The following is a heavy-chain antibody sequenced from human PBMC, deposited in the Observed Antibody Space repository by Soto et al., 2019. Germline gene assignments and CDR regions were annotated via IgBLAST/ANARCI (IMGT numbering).Heavy chain of an antibody. V-gene: IGHV3-23*01. J-gene: IGHJ1*01. CDR1: GFGFNIFA. Sequence: EVHLLESGGGFVQPGGSLRLSCAASGFGFNIFAMSWVRQAPGRRPEWVSYIGANAVDTYYSDSVKGRFAISRDNSKNTLFLQMESLRADDTAVYYCAKSGSVADSYVEYFQDWGQGTLVTVSS. CDR2: IGANAVDT. D-gene: IGHD6-19*01. CDR3: AKSGSVADSYVEYFQD.